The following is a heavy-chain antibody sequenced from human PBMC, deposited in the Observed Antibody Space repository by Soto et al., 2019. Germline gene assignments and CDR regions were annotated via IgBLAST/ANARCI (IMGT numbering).Heavy chain of an antibody. Sequence: QVQLVESGGGVVQPGRSLRLSCAASGFTFNSYGMHWVRQGPGNGLEWVAFISYDSTKTYYADSVKGRFTISRDNSNSALYVQMNSLTGEDTAVYYCARTRSALSDCHYYPLDVWGQGTTVTVSS. CDR1: GFTFNSYG. CDR2: ISYDSTKT. D-gene: IGHD2-21*02. V-gene: IGHV3-30*03. J-gene: IGHJ6*02. CDR3: ARTRSALSDCHYYPLDV.